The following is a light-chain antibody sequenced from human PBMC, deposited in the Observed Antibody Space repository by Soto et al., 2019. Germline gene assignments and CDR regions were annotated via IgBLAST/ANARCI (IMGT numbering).Light chain of an antibody. CDR2: KAS. CDR3: HQYDSDRT. V-gene: IGKV1-5*03. Sequence: DIQMTQSPSTLSASVGDRVTITCRASQSIKNWLAWYQQKPGEAPKLLIYKASTLESGVPSRFSGSGSGTEFTLTISCLQPDDVATYYCHQYDSDRTFGQGTKVDLK. J-gene: IGKJ1*01. CDR1: QSIKNW.